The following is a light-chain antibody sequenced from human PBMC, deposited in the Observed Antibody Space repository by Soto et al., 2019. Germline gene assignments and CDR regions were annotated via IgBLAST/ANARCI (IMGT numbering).Light chain of an antibody. Sequence: QSVRTQPPSASGTPGQRVTIYCSGSSSNIGSNTVKWYQQLPGTAPKLLIYSKNQRPSGVPDRFSGSKSGTSASLAISGLQSEDVADYYCPAWDDSLNGVVFGGGTKLTVL. V-gene: IGLV1-44*01. CDR3: PAWDDSLNGVV. J-gene: IGLJ2*01. CDR1: SSNIGSNT. CDR2: SKN.